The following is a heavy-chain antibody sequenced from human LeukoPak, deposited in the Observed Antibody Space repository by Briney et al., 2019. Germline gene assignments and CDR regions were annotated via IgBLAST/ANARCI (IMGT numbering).Heavy chain of an antibody. V-gene: IGHV3-7*01. Sequence: GGSLRLSCAASGFTFSSYWMSWVRQAPGKGLEWVANIKQDGSDKHYVDSVKGRFTISRDNAKNSLYLQMNDLRAEDTAVYYCARFREGPFDYWGQGTLVTVSS. CDR1: GFTFSSYW. CDR2: IKQDGSDK. J-gene: IGHJ4*02. CDR3: ARFREGPFDY.